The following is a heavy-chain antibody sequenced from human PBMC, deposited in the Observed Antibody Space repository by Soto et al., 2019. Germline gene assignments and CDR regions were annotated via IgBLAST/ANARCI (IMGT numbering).Heavy chain of an antibody. CDR1: VFTFSDYY. CDR3: ARVENDYYGMDV. Sequence: GGSLRFSCAASVFTFSDYYMTWIGQAPGKGLEWVSYISSSSSYTNYADSVKGRFTISRDNAKNSLYLQMNSLRAEDTAVYYCARVENDYYGMDVWGQGTTFTVSS. CDR2: ISSSSSYT. V-gene: IGHV3-11*06. J-gene: IGHJ6*02. D-gene: IGHD3-16*01.